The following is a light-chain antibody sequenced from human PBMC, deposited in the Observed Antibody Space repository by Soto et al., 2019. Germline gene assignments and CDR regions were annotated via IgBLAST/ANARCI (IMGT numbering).Light chain of an antibody. J-gene: IGLJ2*01. V-gene: IGLV2-11*01. CDR3: CSYAGSYTPV. Sequence: QSALTQPRSVSGSPGQSVTISCTGTSSDVGTYNYVSWYQQHPGKAPKLMIYDVSQRPSGVPDRFSGSKSGNTASLTISGLQSEDQSDYYSCSYAGSYTPVLGGGTKLTVL. CDR1: SSDVGTYNY. CDR2: DVS.